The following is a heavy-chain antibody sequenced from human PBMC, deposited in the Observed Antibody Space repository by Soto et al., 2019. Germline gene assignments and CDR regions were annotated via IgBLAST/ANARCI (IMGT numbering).Heavy chain of an antibody. CDR2: IWPSDSDT. D-gene: IGHD1-26*01. J-gene: IGHJ5*02. CDR3: ARLRRSRSYPNWFDP. Sequence: GASLTLSCKVSGYSFISSWIGWVRQTPGKGLEWMGIIWPSDSDTRYSPSFQGQVTISADKSISTAYLQRRSMKASDTAMYYCARLRRSRSYPNWFDPWGQGPLVTLS. CDR1: GYSFISSW. V-gene: IGHV5-51*01.